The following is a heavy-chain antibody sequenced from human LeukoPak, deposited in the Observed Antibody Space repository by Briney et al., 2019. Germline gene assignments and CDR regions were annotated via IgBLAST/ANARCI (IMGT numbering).Heavy chain of an antibody. CDR2: IKRDGSGT. V-gene: IGHV3-7*05. Sequence: PGGSLRLSCAASNFIFSNYWMHWVRQAPGRGLEWVANIKRDGSGTYYVDALKGRFTISRDNAKNTLYLQLNSLRAADTAVYYCARGTIGTGGTDYWGQGTLVTVSS. D-gene: IGHD6-13*01. CDR3: ARGTIGTGGTDY. J-gene: IGHJ4*02. CDR1: NFIFSNYW.